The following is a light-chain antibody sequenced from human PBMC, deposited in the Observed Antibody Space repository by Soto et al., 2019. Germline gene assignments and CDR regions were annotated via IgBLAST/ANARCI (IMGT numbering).Light chain of an antibody. V-gene: IGKV1-16*01. CDR1: QNISSY. CDR2: DAT. J-gene: IGKJ4*01. CDR3: QQYQRYPPS. Sequence: DIQMTQSPSSLSASVGDRVTISCRASQNISSYLAWFQKKPGKAPKSLIYDATSLQSGVTSRFRGSGSGIECRLTFISLHSEDIATYCCQQYQRYPPSLVGGTQLQIK.